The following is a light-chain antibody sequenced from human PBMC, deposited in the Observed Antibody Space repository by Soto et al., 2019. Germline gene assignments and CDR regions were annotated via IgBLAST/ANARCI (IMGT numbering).Light chain of an antibody. J-gene: IGKJ1*01. CDR1: QGISSY. Sequence: DIQMTQSPCSLSASVGDRVTITCRASQGISSYLAWYQQKPGKAPKLLIYAASTLHSGVPPRFSGSGSGTDFTLTISSLQPEDFATYYCQQTLSFPPTFGQGTKVDIK. CDR2: AAS. CDR3: QQTLSFPPT. V-gene: IGKV1-12*01.